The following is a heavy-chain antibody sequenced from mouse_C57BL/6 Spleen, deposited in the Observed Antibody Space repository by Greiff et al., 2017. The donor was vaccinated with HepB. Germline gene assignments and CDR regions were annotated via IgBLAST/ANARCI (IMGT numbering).Heavy chain of an antibody. CDR3: ARDGYYGDYYAMDY. Sequence: EVQLQQSGPVLVKPGASVKMSCKASGYTFTDYYMNWVKQSHGKSLEWIGVINPYNGGTSYNQKFKGKATLTVDKSSSTAYMELNSLTSEDSAVYYCARDGYYGDYYAMDYWGQGTSVTVSS. J-gene: IGHJ4*01. CDR1: GYTFTDYY. D-gene: IGHD2-3*01. V-gene: IGHV1-19*01. CDR2: INPYNGGT.